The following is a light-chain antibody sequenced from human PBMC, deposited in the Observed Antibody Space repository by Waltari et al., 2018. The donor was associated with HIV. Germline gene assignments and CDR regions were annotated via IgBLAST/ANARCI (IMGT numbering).Light chain of an antibody. Sequence: QSAPTPPRSVSGSPGQAVPISCPGTTRDVGCFTFVSWYQHHPGKAPKLVMSDVTKRPSGVPDRFSGSKSGNTASLTISGLQAEDEADYYCCSYSGSGTLYVFGTGTEVTVL. CDR1: TRDVGCFTF. CDR2: DVT. V-gene: IGLV2-11*01. J-gene: IGLJ1*01. CDR3: CSYSGSGTLYV.